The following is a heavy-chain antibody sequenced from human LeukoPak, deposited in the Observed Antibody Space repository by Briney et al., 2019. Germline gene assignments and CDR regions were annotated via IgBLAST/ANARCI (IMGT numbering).Heavy chain of an antibody. CDR3: ANPKGYFDY. CDR2: ISGSGDYT. CDR1: GFTFSSHG. Sequence: PGGTLRLSCAASGFTFSSHGMSWVRQAPGKGLEWVSTISGSGDYTYYADSVKGRFTISRDNAKNSLFLQMNSLRAEDTAVYYCANPKGYFDYWGQGTLVTVSS. V-gene: IGHV3-23*01. J-gene: IGHJ4*02.